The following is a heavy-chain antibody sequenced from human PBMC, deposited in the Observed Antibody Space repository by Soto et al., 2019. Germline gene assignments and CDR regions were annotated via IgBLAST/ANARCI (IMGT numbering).Heavy chain of an antibody. Sequence: SETLSLTCAVYSGSFSGYYWSWIRQPPGKGLEWIGEIYHSLSIVYNPFLVYNPSLESRVTISGDSSKNQFSLKLRSVTAADTDVYYCARHGGYYFDYWGPGTLVTVSS. CDR1: SGSFSGYY. D-gene: IGHD3-16*01. V-gene: IGHV4-34*01. CDR2: IYHSLSIVYNPFL. J-gene: IGHJ4*02. CDR3: ARHGGYYFDY.